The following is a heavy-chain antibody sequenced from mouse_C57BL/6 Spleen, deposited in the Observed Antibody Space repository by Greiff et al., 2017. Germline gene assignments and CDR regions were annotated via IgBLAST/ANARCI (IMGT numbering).Heavy chain of an antibody. D-gene: IGHD1-1*01. V-gene: IGHV1-76*01. J-gene: IGHJ2*01. Sequence: QVQLQQSGAELVRPGASVKLSCKASGYTFTDYYINWVKQRPGQGLEWIARIYPGSGNTYYNEKFKGKATLTAEKSSSTAYMQLSSLTSEDSAVYFCARDGRAVVAYYFDYWGQGTTLTVSS. CDR3: ARDGRAVVAYYFDY. CDR1: GYTFTDYY. CDR2: IYPGSGNT.